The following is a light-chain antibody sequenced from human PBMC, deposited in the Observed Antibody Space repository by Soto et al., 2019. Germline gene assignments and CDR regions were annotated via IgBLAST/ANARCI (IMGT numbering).Light chain of an antibody. CDR3: SLYTSENAYV. CDR1: STDFVSYNR. CDR2: EVS. V-gene: IGLV2-18*01. J-gene: IGLJ1*01. Sequence: QSALTQPPSVSGSPGQSVTISCTGTSTDFVSYNRVSWYQQPPGTAPKLIIYEVSKRPSGVPDRFSGSKSGNTASLTISGLQAADEAAYYCSLYTSENAYVFGTGTKVTVL.